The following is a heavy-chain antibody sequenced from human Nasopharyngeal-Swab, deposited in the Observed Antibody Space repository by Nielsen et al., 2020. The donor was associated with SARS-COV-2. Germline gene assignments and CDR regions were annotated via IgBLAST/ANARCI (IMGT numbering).Heavy chain of an antibody. CDR3: ARGEGCSGGSCYPIYYGMDV. D-gene: IGHD2-15*01. Sequence: ASVKVSCKASGYTFTSYAMNWVRQAPGQGLEWMGWINTNTGNPTYAQGFTGRFVFSLDTSVSTAYLQISSLKAEDTAVYYCARGEGCSGGSCYPIYYGMDVWGQGTTVTVSS. J-gene: IGHJ6*02. CDR2: INTNTGNP. CDR1: GYTFTSYA. V-gene: IGHV7-4-1*02.